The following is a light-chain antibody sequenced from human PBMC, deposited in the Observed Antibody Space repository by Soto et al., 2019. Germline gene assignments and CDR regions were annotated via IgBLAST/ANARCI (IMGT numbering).Light chain of an antibody. CDR2: GAS. V-gene: IGKV3-20*01. CDR1: QSVSSSS. CDR3: QQYSSSPPKYT. Sequence: EIVLTQSPGTLSLSPGERATLSCRASQSVSSSSLAWYQQKPGQAPRLLIYGASSRATGIPDRFSGSGSGTDFTLPISRLEPEDFAVYYCQQYSSSPPKYTFGQGTKLEIK. J-gene: IGKJ2*01.